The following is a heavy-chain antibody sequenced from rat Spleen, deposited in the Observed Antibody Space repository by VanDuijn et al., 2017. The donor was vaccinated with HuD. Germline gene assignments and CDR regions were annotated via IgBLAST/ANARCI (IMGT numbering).Heavy chain of an antibody. V-gene: IGHV5-22*01. CDR2: ISYEGSST. Sequence: EVQLVESGGGLVQPGRSLKLSCAASGFTFSDYYMAWVRQAPKKGLEWVASISYEGSSTYYGDSVKGRFTISRDNAKSTLYLQMNSLRSEDTATYYCARRVPLFDYWGQGVMVTVSS. CDR3: ARRVPLFDY. D-gene: IGHD3-1*01. J-gene: IGHJ2*01. CDR1: GFTFSDYY.